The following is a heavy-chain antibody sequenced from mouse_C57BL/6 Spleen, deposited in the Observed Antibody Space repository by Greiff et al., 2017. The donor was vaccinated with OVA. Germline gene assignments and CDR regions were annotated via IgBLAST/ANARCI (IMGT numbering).Heavy chain of an antibody. CDR3: AREGDSNFYWYFDV. CDR1: GYSITSGYY. Sequence: EVQRVESGPGLVKPSQSLSLTCSVTGYSITSGYYWNWIRQFPGNKLEWMGYISYDGSNNYNPSLKNRISITRDTSKNQFFLKLNSVTTEDTATYYCAREGDSNFYWYFDVWGTGTTVTVSA. V-gene: IGHV3-6*01. CDR2: ISYDGSN. D-gene: IGHD2-5*01. J-gene: IGHJ1*03.